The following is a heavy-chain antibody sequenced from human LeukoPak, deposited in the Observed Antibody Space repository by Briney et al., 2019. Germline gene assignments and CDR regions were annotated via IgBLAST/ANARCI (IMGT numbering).Heavy chain of an antibody. Sequence: GGSLRLSCAASGFTFSSYSMNWVRQAPGKGLEWVSSISSSSSYIYYADSVKGRFTISRDNAKNSLYLQMNSLRAEDTAVYYCARDPDYYGSGRKGFDPWGQGTLVTVSS. CDR3: ARDPDYYGSGRKGFDP. D-gene: IGHD3-10*01. CDR2: ISSSSSYI. CDR1: GFTFSSYS. V-gene: IGHV3-21*01. J-gene: IGHJ5*02.